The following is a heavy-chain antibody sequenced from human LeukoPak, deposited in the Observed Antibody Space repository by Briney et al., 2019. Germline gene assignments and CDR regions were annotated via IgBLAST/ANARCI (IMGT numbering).Heavy chain of an antibody. CDR2: TSNSGSTI. CDR1: GFTFSSYS. J-gene: IGHJ4*02. D-gene: IGHD5-18*01. V-gene: IGHV3-48*01. CDR3: TTESETAMFVDY. Sequence: GGSLRLSCAASGFTFSSYSMNWVRQAPRKGLEWVSYTSNSGSTIYYADSVKGRFTISRDNAKNSLYLQLNSLRAEDTPVYYCTTESETAMFVDYWGQGTLVTVSS.